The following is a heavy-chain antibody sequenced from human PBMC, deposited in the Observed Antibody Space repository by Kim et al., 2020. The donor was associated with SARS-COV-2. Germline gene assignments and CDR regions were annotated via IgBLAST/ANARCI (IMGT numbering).Heavy chain of an antibody. Sequence: GGSLRLSCAASGFTVSSNYMSWVRQAPGKGLEWVSVIYSGGSTYYADSVKGRFTISSDNSKNTLYLQMNSLRAEDTAVYYCARDGTYYDFWSGDDAFEIWCQGRMVTVSS. CDR3: ARDGTYYDFWSGDDAFEI. J-gene: IGHJ3*02. D-gene: IGHD3-3*01. CDR2: IYSGGST. V-gene: IGHV3-53*01. CDR1: GFTVSSNY.